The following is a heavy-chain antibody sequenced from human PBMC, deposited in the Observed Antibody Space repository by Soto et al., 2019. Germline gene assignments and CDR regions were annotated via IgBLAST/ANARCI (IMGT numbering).Heavy chain of an antibody. Sequence: QVQLVQSGAEVKEPGASVTVSCKASGYTFTDSYIHWVRQAPGQGLEWMGVLNPDGGSTRYIKKFQGRVTLTRDMSTSTVHMVLSALRSDDTATYYCARDEGAALGFQYWGQGTPVNVFS. CDR3: ARDEGAALGFQY. J-gene: IGHJ4*02. V-gene: IGHV1-46*01. CDR1: GYTFTDSY. CDR2: LNPDGGST. D-gene: IGHD6-25*01.